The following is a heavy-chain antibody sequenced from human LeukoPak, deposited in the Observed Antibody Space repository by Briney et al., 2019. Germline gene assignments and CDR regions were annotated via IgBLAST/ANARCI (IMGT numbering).Heavy chain of an antibody. CDR3: ARVQGYRSGGSCYGNDY. D-gene: IGHD2-15*01. CDR1: GGSFSGYY. Sequence: PSEALTLTCAVYGGSFSGYYWSWLRQPPGKGLEWVGEINHSGSTNYNPSLKSRVTISVDTSKNQFSLKLSSVTAADTAVYYCARVQGYRSGGSCYGNDYWGQGTLVTVSS. V-gene: IGHV4-34*01. CDR2: INHSGST. J-gene: IGHJ4*02.